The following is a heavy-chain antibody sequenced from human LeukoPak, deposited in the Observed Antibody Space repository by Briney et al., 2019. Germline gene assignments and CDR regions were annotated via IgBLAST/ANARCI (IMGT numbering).Heavy chain of an antibody. V-gene: IGHV3-66*01. Sequence: GGSLRLSCAASGFTVSSNYMSWVRQAPGKGLEWVSVIYSGGSTYYADSVKGRFTISRDNSKNTLYLQMNSLRAEDTAVYYCAKSPSAAGPFDPWGQGTLVTVSS. CDR3: AKSPSAAGPFDP. CDR2: IYSGGST. CDR1: GFTVSSNY. D-gene: IGHD6-13*01. J-gene: IGHJ5*02.